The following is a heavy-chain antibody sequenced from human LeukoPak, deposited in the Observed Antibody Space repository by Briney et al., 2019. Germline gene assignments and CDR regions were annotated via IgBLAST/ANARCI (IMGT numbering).Heavy chain of an antibody. V-gene: IGHV3-23*01. CDR1: GFTFSNYG. Sequence: GRSLRLSCAASGFTFSNYGMHWVRQAPGKGLEWVSAISGGGGTTYYADSVKGRFTISRDNSKNTLFLQMNSLRAEDTAIYYCAKDREGLSSGYDLEYFDYWGQGTLVTVSS. J-gene: IGHJ4*02. D-gene: IGHD5-12*01. CDR3: AKDREGLSSGYDLEYFDY. CDR2: ISGGGGTT.